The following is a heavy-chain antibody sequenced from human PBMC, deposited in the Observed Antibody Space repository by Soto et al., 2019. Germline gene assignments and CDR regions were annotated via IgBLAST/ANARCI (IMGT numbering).Heavy chain of an antibody. CDR2: IYYSGST. CDR3: GREEYEVVRGVCGMYV. V-gene: IGHV4-31*01. J-gene: IGHJ6*02. D-gene: IGHD3-10*01. CDR1: GGSISSGCYY. Sequence: QVQLQESGPGLVKPSQTLSLTCTVSGGSISSGCYYWSWIRQHPGKGLAWIGYIYYSGSTYYNPSLKRLVTISGDTSKNHFALKLSSVSAADTAVYYCGREEYEVVRGVCGMYVWGQGTTVTVAS.